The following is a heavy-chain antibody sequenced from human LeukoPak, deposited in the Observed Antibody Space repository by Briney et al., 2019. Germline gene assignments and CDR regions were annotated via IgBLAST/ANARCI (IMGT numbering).Heavy chain of an antibody. J-gene: IGHJ4*02. D-gene: IGHD2-21*01. V-gene: IGHV3-23*01. CDR1: GFTLSTYA. CDR2: TSSSDAGT. CDR3: AKAPVTSCRGAYCYPFDS. Sequence: GGSLRLSCAASGFTLSTYAMSWVRQTPGKGLEWDVATSSSDAGTYHADSVRGRFTISRDNSKNTLYLQMNSLRAEDAAVYFCAKAPVTSCRGAYCYPFDSWGQGTLVTVSS.